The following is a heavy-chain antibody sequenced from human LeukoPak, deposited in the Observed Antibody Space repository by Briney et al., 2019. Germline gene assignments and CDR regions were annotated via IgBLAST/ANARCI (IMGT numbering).Heavy chain of an antibody. Sequence: ASVKVSCKASGYTFTGYYMHWVRQAPGQGLEWTGWINPNSGGTNYAQKFQGRVTVTRDTSISTAYMELSRLRSDDTAVYYCARDRRYCTNGVCYIVGYWGQGTLVTVSS. J-gene: IGHJ4*02. CDR2: INPNSGGT. D-gene: IGHD2-8*01. V-gene: IGHV1-2*02. CDR1: GYTFTGYY. CDR3: ARDRRYCTNGVCYIVGY.